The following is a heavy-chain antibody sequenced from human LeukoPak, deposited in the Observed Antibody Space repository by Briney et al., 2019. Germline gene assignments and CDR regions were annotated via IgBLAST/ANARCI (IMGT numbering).Heavy chain of an antibody. V-gene: IGHV3-21*01. D-gene: IGHD6-13*01. CDR3: ARKIAAAGNYRWFDP. Sequence: GGSLRLSCTASGFTFSSYALSWVRQAPGKGLEWVSSISSSSSYIYYADSVKGRFTISRDNAKNSLYLQMNSLRAEDTAVYYCARKIAAAGNYRWFDPWGQGTLVTVSS. J-gene: IGHJ5*02. CDR2: ISSSSSYI. CDR1: GFTFSSYA.